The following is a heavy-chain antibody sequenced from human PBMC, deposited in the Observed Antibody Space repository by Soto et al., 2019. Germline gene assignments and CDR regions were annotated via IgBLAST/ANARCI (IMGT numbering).Heavy chain of an antibody. D-gene: IGHD1-1*01. J-gene: IGHJ6*02. CDR2: ILYDGGNK. Sequence: GGSLRLSCAASGFTFSNYGMHWVRQTPGKGLEWVALILYDGGNKYYADSVKGRFTISRDNSKNTLYLQVSSLRAEDTAVYYCAKSRDAYNFYFYYGMDVWGQGTSVTVSS. CDR3: AKSRDAYNFYFYYGMDV. V-gene: IGHV3-30*18. CDR1: GFTFSNYG.